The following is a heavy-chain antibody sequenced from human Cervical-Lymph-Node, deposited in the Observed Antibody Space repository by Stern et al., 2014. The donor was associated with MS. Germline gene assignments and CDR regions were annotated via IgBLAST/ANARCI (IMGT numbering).Heavy chain of an antibody. CDR2: ISGSGSSI. J-gene: IGHJ6*02. Sequence: EVQLVESGGDLVQPGGSLRLSCAASGFTFNKYAMNWVRQAPGKGLEWGSTISGSGSSIYYADSVKGRCTISRDNSENTLYLQMHSLRAEDTAIYYCAKQYFDSSGYSYYYGMDVWGQGTTVTVSS. CDR3: AKQYFDSSGYSYYYGMDV. CDR1: GFTFNKYA. V-gene: IGHV3-23*04. D-gene: IGHD3-22*01.